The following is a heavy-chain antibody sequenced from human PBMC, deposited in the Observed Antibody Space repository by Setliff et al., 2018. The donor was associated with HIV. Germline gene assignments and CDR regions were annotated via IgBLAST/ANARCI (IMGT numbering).Heavy chain of an antibody. CDR3: ARTDYGGNSGGNYFDY. Sequence: ASVKVSCKASGYTFTTYDITWVRQAPGQGLEWLGWISPYNGHTNFAQKFQGRVTMTTDTATSTAYMEVRSLRSDDTAVYYCARTDYGGNSGGNYFDYWGQGSLGTVSS. D-gene: IGHD4-17*01. CDR2: ISPYNGHT. J-gene: IGHJ4*02. V-gene: IGHV1-18*01. CDR1: GYTFTTYD.